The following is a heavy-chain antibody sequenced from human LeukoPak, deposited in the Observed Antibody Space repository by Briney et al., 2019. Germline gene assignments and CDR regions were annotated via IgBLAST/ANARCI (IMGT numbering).Heavy chain of an antibody. J-gene: IGHJ4*02. CDR1: GFTFDDYA. V-gene: IGHV3-9*01. CDR3: AKDRFGSYGYFDY. CDR2: ISWNSGSI. D-gene: IGHD5-18*01. Sequence: PGRSLRLSCAASGFTFDDYAMHWVRQAPGKGLEWVSGISWNSGSIGYADSVKGRFTISRDNAKNSLYLQMNSLRAEDTALYYCAKDRFGSYGYFDYWGQGTLVTVSS.